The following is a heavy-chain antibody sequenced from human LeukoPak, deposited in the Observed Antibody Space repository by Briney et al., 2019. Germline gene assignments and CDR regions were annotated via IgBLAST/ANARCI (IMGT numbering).Heavy chain of an antibody. J-gene: IGHJ4*02. CDR3: ARRGYESSGPKYYFDH. CDR1: GFTLSDYP. Sequence: GGSLRLSCAASGFTLSDYPMTWVRQAPGKGLQWVTLFDRGSLDTYYADSVRGRFTVSRDNDKNALYLQMNSLRAEDTAVYYCARRGYESSGPKYYFDHWGQGILVTVSS. D-gene: IGHD3-22*01. V-gene: IGHV3-23*01. CDR2: FDRGSLDT.